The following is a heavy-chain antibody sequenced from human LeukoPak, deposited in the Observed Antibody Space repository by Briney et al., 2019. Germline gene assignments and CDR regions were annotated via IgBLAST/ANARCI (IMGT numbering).Heavy chain of an antibody. D-gene: IGHD2-15*01. CDR1: GFTFSSYN. J-gene: IGHJ4*02. CDR2: ISRTGTYI. V-gene: IGHV3-21*01. CDR3: ARALETVCTGGSCYSGLDY. Sequence: GGSLRLSCAASGFTFSSYNMKWVRQAPGEGLEWVSSISRTGTYIYYADSVKGRFTVSRDNAQNSLYLQMNSLRVEDTAVYYCARALETVCTGGSCYSGLDYWGQGTLVTVSS.